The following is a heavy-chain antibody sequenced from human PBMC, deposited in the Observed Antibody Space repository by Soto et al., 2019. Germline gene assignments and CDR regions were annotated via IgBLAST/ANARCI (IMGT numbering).Heavy chain of an antibody. CDR3: ARNYYDSSDRDYLDY. CDR1: GVTFTRQD. Sequence: ASVKVSCKASGVTFTRQDMRWVRQAPGQGLEWMGWINPITGGTNYAPKFQGRVTMTRDTSITTAYMELSRLRSDDTAVYYCARNYYDSSDRDYLDYWGQGTPVTVSS. D-gene: IGHD3-22*01. CDR2: INPITGGT. J-gene: IGHJ4*02. V-gene: IGHV1-2*02.